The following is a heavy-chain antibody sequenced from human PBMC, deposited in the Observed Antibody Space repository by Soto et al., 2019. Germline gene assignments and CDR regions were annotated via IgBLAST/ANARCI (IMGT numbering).Heavy chain of an antibody. CDR2: ISSSSSYI. CDR3: ARQTRRDYYYGMDV. V-gene: IGHV3-21*01. Sequence: GSLRLSCAASGFTFSSYSMNWVRQAPGKGLDWVSSISSSSSYIYYADSVKGRFTTSRDNAENSLYLQMNSLRAEDTAVYYCARQTRRDYYYGMDVWGQGXTVTVYS. CDR1: GFTFSSYS. J-gene: IGHJ6*02.